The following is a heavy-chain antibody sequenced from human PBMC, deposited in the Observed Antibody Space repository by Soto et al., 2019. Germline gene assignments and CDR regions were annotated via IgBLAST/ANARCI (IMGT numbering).Heavy chain of an antibody. CDR3: AGGYGGIYYYYGMDV. Sequence: PSETLSLTCAVYGGSFSGYYWSWIRQPPGKGLEWIGEINHSGSTNYNPSLKSRVTISVDTSKNQFSLKLSSVTAADTAVYYCAGGYGGIYYYYGMDVWGQGTTVTVSS. CDR2: INHSGST. CDR1: GGSFSGYY. V-gene: IGHV4-34*01. J-gene: IGHJ6*02. D-gene: IGHD3-16*01.